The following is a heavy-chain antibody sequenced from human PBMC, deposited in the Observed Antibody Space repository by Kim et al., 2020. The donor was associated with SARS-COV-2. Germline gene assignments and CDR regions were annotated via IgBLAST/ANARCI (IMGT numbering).Heavy chain of an antibody. CDR2: ISISGTSI. D-gene: IGHD2-15*01. V-gene: IGHV3-48*04. CDR3: MSTGLPN. J-gene: IGHJ4*02. Sequence: GGSLRLSCAASGFTFSSYSLNWVRQAPGKGLEWLSCISISGTSIYYADSVKGRFTISRDNSKNSLYLQMNSLRPEDTAVYYCMSTGLPNSGLGTLVAVSS. CDR1: GFTFSSYS.